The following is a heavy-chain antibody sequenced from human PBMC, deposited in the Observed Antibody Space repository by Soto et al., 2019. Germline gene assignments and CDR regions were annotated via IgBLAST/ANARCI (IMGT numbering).Heavy chain of an antibody. V-gene: IGHV2-5*01. J-gene: IGHJ3*02. D-gene: IGHD3-22*01. CDR3: AHSSKTYYYDSSGYPDAFDI. CDR1: GFSLSTSGVG. Sequence: SGPTLVKPTQTLTLTCTFSGFSLSTSGVGVGWIRQPPGKALEWLALIYWNDDKRYSPSLKSRLTITKDTSKNQVVLTMTNMDPVDTATYYCAHSSKTYYYDSSGYPDAFDIWGQGTMVTVSS. CDR2: IYWNDDK.